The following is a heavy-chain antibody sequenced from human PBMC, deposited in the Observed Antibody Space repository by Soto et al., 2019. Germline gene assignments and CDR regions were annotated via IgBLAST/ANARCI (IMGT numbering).Heavy chain of an antibody. Sequence: QVQLVQSGAEVKKPGSSVKVSCKASGGTFSSYAISWVRQAPGQGLEWMGGIIPIFGTANYAQKFQGRVTITAGKSTSTAYMELSSLRSEDTAVYYCASPDFWSGYEFPSSGMDVWGQGTTVTVSS. V-gene: IGHV1-69*06. J-gene: IGHJ6*02. CDR2: IIPIFGTA. CDR3: ASPDFWSGYEFPSSGMDV. CDR1: GGTFSSYA. D-gene: IGHD3-3*01.